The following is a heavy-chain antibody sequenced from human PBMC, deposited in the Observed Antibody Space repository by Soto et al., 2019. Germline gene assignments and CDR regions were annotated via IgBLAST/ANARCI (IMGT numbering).Heavy chain of an antibody. Sequence: EVQLVESGGGLVQPGGSLKLSWAASGFTFSDSAMHWVRQASGKGREWVGRIRSKPNTDATAYAASVKGRFTISRDDSKNTAYLQMNSLKTEDTAVYYCTRHVDCSGGSCYSGYYYYMDVWGKGTTVTVSS. D-gene: IGHD2-15*01. J-gene: IGHJ6*03. CDR2: IRSKPNTDAT. V-gene: IGHV3-73*01. CDR1: GFTFSDSA. CDR3: TRHVDCSGGSCYSGYYYYMDV.